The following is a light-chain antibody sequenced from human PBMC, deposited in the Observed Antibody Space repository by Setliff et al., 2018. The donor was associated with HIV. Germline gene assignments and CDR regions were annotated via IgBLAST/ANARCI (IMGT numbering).Light chain of an antibody. V-gene: IGLV2-23*01. CDR2: QAT. Sequence: QSALTQPASVSGSPGQSITISCTGTSSDVGRYNLVSWYQQHPGKAPKLMIYQATKRPSGVSNRFSGSTSGNTASLTISGLQAEDEADYYCCSNTGSNTYVFGTGTKVTVL. CDR1: SSDVGRYNL. J-gene: IGLJ1*01. CDR3: CSNTGSNTYV.